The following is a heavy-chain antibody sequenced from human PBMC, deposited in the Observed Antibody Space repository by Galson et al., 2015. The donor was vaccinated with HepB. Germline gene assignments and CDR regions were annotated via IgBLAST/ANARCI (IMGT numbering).Heavy chain of an antibody. CDR1: GGSVSSGSFY. Sequence: SETLSLTCTVPGGSVSSGSFYWTWIRQPPGKGLEWIGYIYYSGSTNYNPSLKSRVTISVDTSKNQFSLKLSSVTAADTAVYYRARDPRGPGLYWYFDLWGRGTLVTVSS. V-gene: IGHV4-61*01. CDR3: ARDPRGPGLYWYFDL. D-gene: IGHD3-10*01. CDR2: IYYSGST. J-gene: IGHJ2*01.